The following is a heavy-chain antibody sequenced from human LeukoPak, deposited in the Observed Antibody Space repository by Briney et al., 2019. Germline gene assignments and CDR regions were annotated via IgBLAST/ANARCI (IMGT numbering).Heavy chain of an antibody. CDR3: ARISCSRSSCYGVYDY. Sequence: PGGSLRLSCAASGFTFSDYWMTWVRQPPGKGLEWVANIRQDGSEKYHVDSVKGRFTISRDNAKNSVYPQMNSLRAEDTAVYYCARISCSRSSCYGVYDYWGQGTLVTVSS. V-gene: IGHV3-7*01. CDR2: IRQDGSEK. D-gene: IGHD2-15*01. CDR1: GFTFSDYW. J-gene: IGHJ4*02.